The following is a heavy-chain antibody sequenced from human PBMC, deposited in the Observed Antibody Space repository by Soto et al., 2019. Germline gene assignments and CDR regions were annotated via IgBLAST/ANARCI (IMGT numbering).Heavy chain of an antibody. D-gene: IGHD4-17*01. CDR2: MNPNSGNT. V-gene: IGHV1-8*02. Sequence: QVQLVQSGAEVKKPGASVKVSCTASGYTFTGYFMHWVRQAPGQGLEWMGWMNPNSGNTGYAQKFQGRVTMTRNTSISTAYMELSSLRSEDTAVYYCARVGDYTGDAFDIWGQGTMVTVSS. CDR3: ARVGDYTGDAFDI. J-gene: IGHJ3*02. CDR1: GYTFTGYF.